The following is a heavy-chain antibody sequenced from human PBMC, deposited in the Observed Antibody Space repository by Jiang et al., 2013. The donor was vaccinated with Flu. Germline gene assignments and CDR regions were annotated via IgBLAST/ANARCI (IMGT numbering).Heavy chain of an antibody. J-gene: IGHJ5*02. CDR2: ISAYNGNT. D-gene: IGHD3-9*01. CDR3: ARDRSPLGDILTGWFDP. CDR1: GYTFTSYG. Sequence: SVKVSCKASGYTFTSYGISWVRQAPGQGLEWMGWISAYNGNTNYAQKLQGRVTMTTDTSTSTAYMELRSLRSDDTAVYYCARDRSPLGDILTGWFDPWGQGTLVTVSS. V-gene: IGHV1-18*01.